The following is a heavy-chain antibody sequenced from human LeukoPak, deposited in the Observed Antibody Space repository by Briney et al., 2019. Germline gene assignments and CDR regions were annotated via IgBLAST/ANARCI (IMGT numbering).Heavy chain of an antibody. CDR3: ARGGLDGYDTPNPVDY. Sequence: PSETLSLTCAVYGGSFSGYYWSWIRQPPEKGLEWIGEINHSGSTNYNPSLKSRVTISVDTSKNQFSLKLSSVTAAGTAVYYCARGGLDGYDTPNPVDYWGQGTLVTVSS. V-gene: IGHV4-34*01. CDR2: INHSGST. D-gene: IGHD5-12*01. CDR1: GGSFSGYY. J-gene: IGHJ4*02.